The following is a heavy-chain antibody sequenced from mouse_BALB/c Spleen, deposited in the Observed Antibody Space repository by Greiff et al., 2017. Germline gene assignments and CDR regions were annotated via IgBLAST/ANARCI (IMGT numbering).Heavy chain of an antibody. V-gene: IGHV3-2*02. J-gene: IGHJ3*01. CDR1: GYSITSDYA. Sequence: EVKLQESGPGLVKPSQSLSLTCTVTGYSITSDYAWNWIRQFPGNKLEWMGYISYSGSTSYNPSLKSRISITRDTSKNQFFLQLNSVTTEDTATYYCAREGPFAYWGQGTLVTVSA. CDR3: AREGPFAY. CDR2: ISYSGST.